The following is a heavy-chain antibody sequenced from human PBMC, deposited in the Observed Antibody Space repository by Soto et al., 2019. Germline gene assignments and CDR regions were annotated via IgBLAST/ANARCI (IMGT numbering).Heavy chain of an antibody. J-gene: IGHJ6*02. CDR2: INSDGSST. CDR1: GFTFSSYW. D-gene: IGHD2-2*01. V-gene: IGHV3-74*01. Sequence: GGSLRLSCAASGFTFSSYWMHWVRQAPGKGLVWVSRINSDGSSTSYADSVKGRFTISRDNAKNTLYLQMNSLRAEDTAVYYCARSGYCSSTSCPPYYYGMDVWGQGXTVTVYS. CDR3: ARSGYCSSTSCPPYYYGMDV.